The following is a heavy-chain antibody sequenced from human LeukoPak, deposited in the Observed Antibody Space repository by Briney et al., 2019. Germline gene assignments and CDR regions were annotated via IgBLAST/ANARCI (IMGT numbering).Heavy chain of an antibody. D-gene: IGHD2-21*01. CDR2: INHSGST. CDR3: ARDPIAHPYWFFDL. V-gene: IGHV4-34*01. CDR1: GGSFSGYY. Sequence: PSETLSLTCAVYGGSFSGYYWSWIRQPPGKGLEWIGEINHSGSTNYNPSLKSRVTISVDTSKNQFSLKLNSVTAADTAVYYCARDPIAHPYWFFDLWGRGTLVTVSS. J-gene: IGHJ2*01.